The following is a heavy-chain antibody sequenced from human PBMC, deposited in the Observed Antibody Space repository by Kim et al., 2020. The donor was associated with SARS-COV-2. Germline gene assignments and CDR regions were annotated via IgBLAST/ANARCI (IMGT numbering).Heavy chain of an antibody. CDR2: IWYDGSNK. J-gene: IGHJ4*02. CDR3: ARDVTGYNSVPSWY. CDR1: GFTFSSYG. Sequence: GGSLRLSCAASGFTFSSYGMHWVRQAPGKGLEWVAVIWYDGSNKYYADSVKGRFTISRDNSKSTLDLQMNSLRAEDTAVYYCARDVTGYNSVPSWYWGQGTRVTVSS. V-gene: IGHV3-33*01. D-gene: IGHD6-19*01.